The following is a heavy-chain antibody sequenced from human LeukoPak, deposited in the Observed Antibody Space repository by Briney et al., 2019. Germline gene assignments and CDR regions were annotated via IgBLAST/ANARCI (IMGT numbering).Heavy chain of an antibody. CDR2: IAISGSET. D-gene: IGHD4-17*01. Sequence: GGSLRLSCAASGLTFSNHAMTWVRQAPGKGLEWVSSIAISGSETFYADSVKGRFTISRDNSRNTLYLQMNSLRAEDTAMYYCAQEIRPNDYWGRGTLVTVSS. CDR3: AQEIRPNDY. J-gene: IGHJ4*02. V-gene: IGHV3-23*01. CDR1: GLTFSNHA.